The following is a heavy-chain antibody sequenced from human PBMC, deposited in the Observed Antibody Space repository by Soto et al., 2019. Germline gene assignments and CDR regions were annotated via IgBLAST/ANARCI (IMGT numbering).Heavy chain of an antibody. D-gene: IGHD3-16*01. V-gene: IGHV3-30*19. J-gene: IGHJ4*02. CDR3: ARWGTTGGFDL. CDR2: TSYDGNNK. Sequence: QLQLVESGGGVVQPGTSLRLSCTASGFMFKSYVMHWVRQAPGKGLEWVALTSYDGNNKYYGDSEKGRFTVSRDNSKNTLHLQMDSLRPEDTALHFSARWGTTGGFDLWGQGKLVSVSS. CDR1: GFMFKSYV.